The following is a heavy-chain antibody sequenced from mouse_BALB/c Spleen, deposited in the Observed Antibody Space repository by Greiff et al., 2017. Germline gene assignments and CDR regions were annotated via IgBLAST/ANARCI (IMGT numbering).Heavy chain of an antibody. J-gene: IGHJ4*01. CDR2: IDPSDSET. D-gene: IGHD2-1*01. CDR3: ARGGNYVMDY. CDR1: GYTFTSYW. Sequence: VQLQQPGAELVKPGAPVKLSCKASGYTFTSYWMNWVKQRPGRGLEWIGRIDPSDSETHYNQKFKDKATLTVDKSSSTAYIQLSSLTSEDSAVYYCARGGNYVMDYWGQGTSVTVSS. V-gene: IGHV1-69*02.